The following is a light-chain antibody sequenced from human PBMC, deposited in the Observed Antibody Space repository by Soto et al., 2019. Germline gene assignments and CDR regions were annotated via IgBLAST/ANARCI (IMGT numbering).Light chain of an antibody. Sequence: NFMLTQPHSVSESPGKTVTISCTRSSGSIASNYVQWYQQRPGSAPTTVIYEDNQRPSGVPDRFSGSIDSSSNSACLTISGLKTEDEADYYCQSYDSSNHVVFGGGTKLTVL. J-gene: IGLJ2*01. CDR2: EDN. CDR3: QSYDSSNHVV. CDR1: SGSIASNY. V-gene: IGLV6-57*04.